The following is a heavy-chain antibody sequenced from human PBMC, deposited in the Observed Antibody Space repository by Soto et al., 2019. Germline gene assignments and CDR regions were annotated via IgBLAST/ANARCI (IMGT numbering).Heavy chain of an antibody. CDR1: GFTFSSYW. J-gene: IGHJ5*02. CDR3: ARVGFIAAAGKSWFDP. V-gene: IGHV3-7*01. D-gene: IGHD6-13*01. Sequence: GGSLRLSCAASGFTFSSYWMSWVRQAPGKGLEWVANIKQDGSGKYYVDSVKGRFTISRDNAKNSLYLQMNSLRAEDTAVYYCARVGFIAAAGKSWFDPWGQGTLVTVSS. CDR2: IKQDGSGK.